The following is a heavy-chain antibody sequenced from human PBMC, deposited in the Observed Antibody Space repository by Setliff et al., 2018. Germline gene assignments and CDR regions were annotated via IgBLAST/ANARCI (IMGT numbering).Heavy chain of an antibody. CDR3: TRDTNIVVVPPHRTAFDI. V-gene: IGHV1-18*01. Sequence: ASVKVSCKASGYTFSTYGIAWVRQAPGQGLEWMGWISPYNGYIIYAHKFQGRVTMTTDTSTGTADMELRNLRSDDAAVYYCTRDTNIVVVPPHRTAFDIWGQGTMVTVSS. J-gene: IGHJ3*02. CDR1: GYTFSTYG. D-gene: IGHD2-2*01. CDR2: ISPYNGYI.